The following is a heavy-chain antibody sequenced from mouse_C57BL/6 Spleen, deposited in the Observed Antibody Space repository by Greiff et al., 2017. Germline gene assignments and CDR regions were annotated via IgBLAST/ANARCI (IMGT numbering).Heavy chain of an antibody. V-gene: IGHV1-64*01. CDR2: IHPNSGST. CDR3: TRTLEEGAAHATVNDFDY. CDR1: GYTFTSYW. J-gene: IGHJ2*01. D-gene: IGHD3-2*02. Sequence: VQLQQPGAELVEPGASVKLSCKASGYTFTSYWMHWVKQRPGQGLEWIGMIHPNSGSTNYNEKFKSKATLTVDKSSSTAYMQLSSLTSEDSAVYYCTRTLEEGAAHATVNDFDYWGQGTTLTVSS.